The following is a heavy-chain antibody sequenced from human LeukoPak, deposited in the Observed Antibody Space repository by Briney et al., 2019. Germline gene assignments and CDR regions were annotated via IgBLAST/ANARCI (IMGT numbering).Heavy chain of an antibody. CDR2: IYYSGST. Sequence: SETLSLTCTVSGGSISSSSYYWGWIRQPPGKGLEWIGSIYYSGSTYYNPSLKSRVTISVDMSKNQFSLKLRSVTAADTAVYYCARLVPYSGSLDYWGQGTLVTVSS. CDR3: ARLVPYSGSLDY. CDR1: GGSISSSSYY. J-gene: IGHJ4*02. D-gene: IGHD5-12*01. V-gene: IGHV4-39*07.